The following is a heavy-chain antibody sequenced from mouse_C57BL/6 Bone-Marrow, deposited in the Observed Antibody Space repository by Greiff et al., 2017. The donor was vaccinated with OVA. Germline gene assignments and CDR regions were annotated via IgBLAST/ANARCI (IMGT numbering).Heavy chain of an antibody. Sequence: EVQRVESGGGLVQPGGSLKLSCAASGFTFSSYGMSWVRQTPDKRLEWVATISSGGSYTYYPDSVKGRFTISRDNAKNTLYLQMSSLKSEDTAMYYCATPYSKEAMDYWGQGTSVTVSS. CDR3: ATPYSKEAMDY. V-gene: IGHV5-6*01. J-gene: IGHJ4*01. D-gene: IGHD2-5*01. CDR2: ISSGGSYT. CDR1: GFTFSSYG.